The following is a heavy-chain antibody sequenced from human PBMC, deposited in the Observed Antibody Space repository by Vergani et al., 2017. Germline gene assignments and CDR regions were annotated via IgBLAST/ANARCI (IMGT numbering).Heavy chain of an antibody. V-gene: IGHV3-23*04. J-gene: IGHJ6*02. CDR1: GFTFSSYA. Sequence: EVQLVESGGGLVQPGGSLRLSCAASGFTFSSYAMSWVRQAPGKGLEWVSAISGSGGSTYYADSVKGRFTISRDNSKNTLYLQMNSLRAEDTAVYYCAKDKEQWLVTRYYYGMDVWGQGTTVTVSS. CDR3: AKDKEQWLVTRYYYGMDV. D-gene: IGHD6-19*01. CDR2: ISGSGGST.